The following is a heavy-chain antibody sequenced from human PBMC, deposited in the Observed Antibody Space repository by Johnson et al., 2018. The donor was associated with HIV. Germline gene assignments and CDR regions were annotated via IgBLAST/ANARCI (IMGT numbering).Heavy chain of an antibody. D-gene: IGHD3-16*01. CDR2: ISYDGSNK. CDR1: GFTFSSYA. CDR3: ARGRGALDI. Sequence: QVQLVESGGGVVQPGRSLRLSCAASGFTFSSYAMHWVRQAPGQGLEWVAVISYDGSNKYYADSVKGRFTISRDNSKNTLYLQMNRLRDEDTAMYYCARGRGALDIWGQGTMVTVSS. V-gene: IGHV3-30-3*01. J-gene: IGHJ3*02.